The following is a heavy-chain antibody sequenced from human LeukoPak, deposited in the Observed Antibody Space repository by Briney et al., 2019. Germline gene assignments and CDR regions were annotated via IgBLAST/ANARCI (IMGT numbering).Heavy chain of an antibody. D-gene: IGHD3-22*01. Sequence: GGSLRLSCAASGFTFSGFGMHWVRQAPGKGLEWVSVIYSGGSTYYADSVKGRFTISRDNSKNTLYLQMNSLRAEDTAVYYCAKVASSGYYWDYWGQRTLVTVSS. V-gene: IGHV3-NL1*01. CDR2: IYSGGST. J-gene: IGHJ4*02. CDR1: GFTFSGFG. CDR3: AKVASSGYYWDY.